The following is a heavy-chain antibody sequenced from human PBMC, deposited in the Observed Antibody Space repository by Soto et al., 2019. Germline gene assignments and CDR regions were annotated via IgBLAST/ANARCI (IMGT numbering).Heavy chain of an antibody. CDR2: LHHSGDT. V-gene: IGHV4-30-2*01. D-gene: IGHD3-10*01. J-gene: IGHJ4*02. Sequence: QLQLQESGSGLVRPSQTLSLTCTVSGASIGSGSYSWNWIRQPPGKGLEWIGYLHHSGDTYFNPSLRRRVSISVDRSNYQCSLKLISVTAADTAVYYCARFPLWFGELDYWGQGALVTVSS. CDR1: GASIGSGSYS. CDR3: ARFPLWFGELDY.